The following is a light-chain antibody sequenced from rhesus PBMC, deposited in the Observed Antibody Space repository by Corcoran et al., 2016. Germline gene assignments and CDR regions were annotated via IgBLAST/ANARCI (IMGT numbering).Light chain of an antibody. Sequence: DIQMTQSPSSLSASVGDRVTITCRASQGISSYLNWDQQKPGKAPKLLIYYANGLESGVPSRCSGSGSVTAFTLTNSSLQPEGFATYYCQQYSSLPWTFGQGTQVEIK. V-gene: IGKV1-32*01. J-gene: IGKJ1*01. CDR3: QQYSSLPWT. CDR1: QGISSY. CDR2: YAN.